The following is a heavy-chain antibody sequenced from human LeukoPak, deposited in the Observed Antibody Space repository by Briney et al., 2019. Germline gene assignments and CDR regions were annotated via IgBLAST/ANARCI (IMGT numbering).Heavy chain of an antibody. J-gene: IGHJ4*02. V-gene: IGHV3-30*18. CDR2: ISYDGSNK. CDR3: AKDAQVRGVINGFDY. Sequence: GGSLRLSCAASGFTFSSYGMHWVRQAPGKGLEWVAVISYDGSNKYYADSVKGRFTISRDNSKNTLYLQMNSLRAEDTAMYYCAKDAQVRGVINGFDYWGQGTLVTVSS. CDR1: GFTFSSYG. D-gene: IGHD3-10*01.